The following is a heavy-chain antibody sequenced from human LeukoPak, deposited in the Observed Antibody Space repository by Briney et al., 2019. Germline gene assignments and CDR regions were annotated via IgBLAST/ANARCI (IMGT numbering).Heavy chain of an antibody. J-gene: IGHJ3*02. CDR3: AKDPYGGKTPDVFDI. Sequence: GGSLRLSCAASGFTFSSYGMHWVRQAPGKGLEWVAVISYDGSNKYYADFVKGRFTISRDNSKNTLYLQMNSLRAEDTAVYYCAKDPYGGKTPDVFDIWGQGTMVTVSS. CDR2: ISYDGSNK. V-gene: IGHV3-30*18. CDR1: GFTFSSYG. D-gene: IGHD4-23*01.